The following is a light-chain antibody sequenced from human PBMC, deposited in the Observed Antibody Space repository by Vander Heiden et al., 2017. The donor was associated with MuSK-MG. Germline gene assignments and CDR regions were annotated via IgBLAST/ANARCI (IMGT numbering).Light chain of an antibody. CDR1: SSNIGAGYD. CDR2: GNS. CDR3: QSYDTSLSGSVV. V-gene: IGLV1-40*01. J-gene: IGLJ2*01. Sequence: QSVLTQPPSVSGAPGQSVTISCTGSSSNIGAGYDVHWYQQLPGTAPKLLIYGNSNRPSGVPDRFSGSKSGTSASLAITGLQAEDEADDYCQSYDTSLSGSVVFGGGTKLTVL.